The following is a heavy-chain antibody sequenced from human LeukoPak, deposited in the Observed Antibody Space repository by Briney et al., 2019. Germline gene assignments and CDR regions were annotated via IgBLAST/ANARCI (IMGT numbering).Heavy chain of an antibody. J-gene: IGHJ3*01. Sequence: SETLSLTCSVSGGSIGTYYWTWIRQPPGKGLEWIGYIDYSETTRYNPSLKSRVTISLDASKNQFSLKVSSVTAADTAVYYCARGRRSSGRHDAFDVWGQGTMVTVSS. D-gene: IGHD6-25*01. CDR2: IDYSETT. CDR3: ARGRRSSGRHDAFDV. V-gene: IGHV4-59*01. CDR1: GGSIGTYY.